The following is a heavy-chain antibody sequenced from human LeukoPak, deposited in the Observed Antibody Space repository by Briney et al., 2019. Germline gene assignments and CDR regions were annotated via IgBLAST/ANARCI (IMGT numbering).Heavy chain of an antibody. CDR2: ISSSSTYI. J-gene: IGHJ4*02. CDR3: ARSYSSSPEFDF. CDR1: GFSFSTYS. V-gene: IGHV3-21*04. D-gene: IGHD6-6*01. Sequence: GESLRLSCAASGFSFSTYSMNWVRQAPGKGLEWVSSISSSSTYIYCAVSLKGRFTISRDNAKNSLFLQMDSLRAEDTAVYYCARSYSSSPEFDFWGQGTLVTVSA.